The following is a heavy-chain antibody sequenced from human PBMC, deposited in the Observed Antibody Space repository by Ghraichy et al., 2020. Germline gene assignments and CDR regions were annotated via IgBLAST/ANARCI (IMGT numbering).Heavy chain of an antibody. CDR3: ARAYYQYNWNDANPFDP. Sequence: GGSLRLSCAASGFTFSSYVMHWVRQAPGKGLQWVAVISYDGSNKYYADSVKGRLTISRDNSKSTLYLQMNSLRAEDTAVYYCARAYYQYNWNDANPFDPWGQGTLVTVSS. V-gene: IGHV3-30-3*01. CDR2: ISYDGSNK. D-gene: IGHD1-1*01. J-gene: IGHJ5*02. CDR1: GFTFSSYV.